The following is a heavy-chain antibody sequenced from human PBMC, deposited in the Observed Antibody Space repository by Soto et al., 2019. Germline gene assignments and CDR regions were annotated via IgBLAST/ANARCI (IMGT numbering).Heavy chain of an antibody. CDR1: GFTFSSYA. J-gene: IGHJ4*02. V-gene: IGHV3-30-3*01. CDR2: ISYDGSNK. Sequence: PGGSLRLSCAASGFTFSSYAMHWVRQAPGKGLEWVAVISYDGSNKYYADSVKGRFTISRDNSKNTLYLQMNSLRAEDTAVYYCARALRPHDYYDSSGREVDYWGQGTLVTVSS. CDR3: ARALRPHDYYDSSGREVDY. D-gene: IGHD3-22*01.